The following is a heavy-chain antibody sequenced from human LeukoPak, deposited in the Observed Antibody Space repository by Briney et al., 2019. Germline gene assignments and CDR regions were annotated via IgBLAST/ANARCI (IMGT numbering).Heavy chain of an antibody. D-gene: IGHD5-12*01. CDR1: GFTFSSYE. CDR3: ARAGYSGYDPQGMDV. Sequence: GGPLRLSCAASGFTFSSYEMNWVRQAPGKGLEWVSYISSSGSTIYYADSVKGRFTISRDNAKNSLYLQMNSLRAEDTAVYYCARAGYSGYDPQGMDVWGKGTTVTVSS. CDR2: ISSSGSTI. J-gene: IGHJ6*03. V-gene: IGHV3-48*03.